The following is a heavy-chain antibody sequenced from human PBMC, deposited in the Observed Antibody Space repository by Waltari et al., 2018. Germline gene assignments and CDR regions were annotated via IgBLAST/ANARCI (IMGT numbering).Heavy chain of an antibody. J-gene: IGHJ4*02. Sequence: QVQLVQSGAEVKKPGSSVKVSCKASGGTFSSYTISWVRQAPGQGLEWMGRIIPILGIANYAQKFQGRVTITADKSTSTAYMELSSLRSEDTAVYYCALSLTGWFDYFDYWGQGTLVTVSS. CDR1: GGTFSSYT. CDR3: ALSLTGWFDYFDY. V-gene: IGHV1-69*02. CDR2: IIPILGIA. D-gene: IGHD6-19*01.